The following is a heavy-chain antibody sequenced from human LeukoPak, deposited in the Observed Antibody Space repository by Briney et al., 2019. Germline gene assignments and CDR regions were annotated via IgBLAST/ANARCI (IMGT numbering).Heavy chain of an antibody. J-gene: IGHJ4*02. CDR2: ISGSGGTT. V-gene: IGHV3-23*01. Sequence: GGSLRLSCAASGFTFSSYAMSWVRQAPGKGLEWVSGISGSGGTTYYADSVKGRFTISRDNSKNTLYLQMNSLRAEDTAVYYCAKDRGNTMVRGITAFDYWGQGTLVTVSS. CDR3: AKDRGNTMVRGITAFDY. D-gene: IGHD3-10*01. CDR1: GFTFSSYA.